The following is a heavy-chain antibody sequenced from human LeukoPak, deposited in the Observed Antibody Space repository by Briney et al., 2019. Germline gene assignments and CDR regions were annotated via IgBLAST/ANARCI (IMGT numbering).Heavy chain of an antibody. CDR1: GGSISSGGYS. Sequence: SQTLSLTCAVSGGSISSGGYSWSWIRQPPGKGLEWIGYIYHSGSTYYNPSLKSRVTISVDRSKNQFSLKLSFVTAADTAVYYCARAPRAYCSGGSCYVDVWGQGTTVTVSS. V-gene: IGHV4-30-2*01. D-gene: IGHD2-15*01. CDR2: IYHSGST. J-gene: IGHJ6*02. CDR3: ARAPRAYCSGGSCYVDV.